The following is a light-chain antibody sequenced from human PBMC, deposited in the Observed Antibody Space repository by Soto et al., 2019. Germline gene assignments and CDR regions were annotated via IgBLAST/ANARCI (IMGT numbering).Light chain of an antibody. CDR3: QSYDSSLSGHV. J-gene: IGLJ1*01. V-gene: IGLV1-40*01. Sequence: QSVLTRPPSVSGAPGQRVTSSCTGSSSNIGAGYDVHWYQQLPGTAPKLLIYANTNRPSGVPDRFSGSKSGTSDSLAITGLRAEDEADYYCQSYDSSLSGHVFGTGTKVTVL. CDR2: ANT. CDR1: SSNIGAGYD.